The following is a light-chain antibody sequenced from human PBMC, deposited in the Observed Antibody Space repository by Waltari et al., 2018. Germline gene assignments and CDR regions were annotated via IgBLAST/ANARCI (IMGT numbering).Light chain of an antibody. Sequence: SSERTQDPVVSAALGQTVRITGQGDSVRNSFPSLYQQKPGLSPLLILYAKDNRPSAIPARFSGSTSGNTASLTIAGTQAEDEADYYCNCRDSGGRLFGGGTKLTVL. CDR3: NCRDSGGRL. V-gene: IGLV3-19*01. CDR1: SVRNSF. J-gene: IGLJ3*02. CDR2: AKD.